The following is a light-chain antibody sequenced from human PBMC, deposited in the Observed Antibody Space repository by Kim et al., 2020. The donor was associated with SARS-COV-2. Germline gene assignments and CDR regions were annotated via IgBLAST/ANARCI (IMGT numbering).Light chain of an antibody. J-gene: IGLJ3*02. CDR1: SNDVGRYDY. CDR3: SSYAGTYTWV. CDR2: DVT. Sequence: GQSVTISCTGTSNDVGRYDYVSWYQNRPDKAPKIMIYDVTKRPSGVPDRFSGSKSGDTASLTISGLQAEDEAEYYCSSYAGTYTWVFGGGTQLTVL. V-gene: IGLV2-11*01.